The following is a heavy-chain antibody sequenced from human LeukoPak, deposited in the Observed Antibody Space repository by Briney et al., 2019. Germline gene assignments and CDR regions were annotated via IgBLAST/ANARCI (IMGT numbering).Heavy chain of an antibody. D-gene: IGHD1-26*01. Sequence: HPGGSLRLSCVASGFTFSSHAMHWVRQAPGKGLEWVAHIAYDGSNAYYPDSVKGRFAISRDNSKNTLSLQMNSLRAEDTAVYYCAAEVGPRDFGNWGQGTLVTVSS. CDR3: AAEVGPRDFGN. CDR2: IAYDGSNA. J-gene: IGHJ4*02. V-gene: IGHV3-30*09. CDR1: GFTFSSHA.